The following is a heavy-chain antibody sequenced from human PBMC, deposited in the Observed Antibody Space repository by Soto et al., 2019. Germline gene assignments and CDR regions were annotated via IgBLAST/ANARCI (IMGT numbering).Heavy chain of an antibody. J-gene: IGHJ4*02. CDR2: IIPIFGTA. CDR1: GGTFTSYA. Sequence: QVQLVQSGAEVKKPGSSVKFSGKASGGTFTSYAISWVRQAPGQGLEWMGGIIPIFGTANYAQKFQGRVTITADESTSTAYMELSSLRSEDTAVYYCATRGHYGDYVYWGQGTLVTVSS. D-gene: IGHD4-17*01. CDR3: ATRGHYGDYVY. V-gene: IGHV1-69*01.